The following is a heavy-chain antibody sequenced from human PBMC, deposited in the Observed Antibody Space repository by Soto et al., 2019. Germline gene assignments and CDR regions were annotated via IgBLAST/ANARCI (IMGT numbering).Heavy chain of an antibody. Sequence: QPGGSLRLSCAASGFTVSSNYMSWVRQAPGKGLEWVSVIYSGGSTYYADSVKGRFTISRDNSKNTLYLQMNSLRAEDTAVYYFARVGYYGSGSIAGGFDYWGQGTLVTVSS. D-gene: IGHD3-10*01. CDR1: GFTVSSNY. V-gene: IGHV3-53*01. CDR3: ARVGYYGSGSIAGGFDY. J-gene: IGHJ4*02. CDR2: IYSGGST.